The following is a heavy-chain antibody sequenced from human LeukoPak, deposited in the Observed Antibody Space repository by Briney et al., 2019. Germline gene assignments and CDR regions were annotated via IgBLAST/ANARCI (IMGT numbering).Heavy chain of an antibody. CDR2: IRSKAYGGTT. D-gene: IGHD3-22*01. V-gene: IGHV3-49*04. Sequence: GGSLRLSCAASGFTFDDFAMHWVRQAPGKGLEWVGFIRSKAYGGTTEYAASVKGRFTISRDDSKSIAYLQMNSLKTEDTAVYYCTRPDDYYDSSGYYSEGAFDIWGQGTMVTVSS. J-gene: IGHJ3*02. CDR3: TRPDDYYDSSGYYSEGAFDI. CDR1: GFTFDDFA.